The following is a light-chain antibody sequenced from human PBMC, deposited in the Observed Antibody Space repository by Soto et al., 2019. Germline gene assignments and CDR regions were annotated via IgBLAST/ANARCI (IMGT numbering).Light chain of an antibody. CDR1: QGVSSY. CDR2: DAS. Sequence: EILLTQSPAALSLSPGERATLSCRASQGVSSYLAWYQQKPGQAPRLLIYDASNRATGIPARFSGSGSGTDFTLTISSLEPEDSTVYYCQQRNVWPPVTFGQGTRLEIK. V-gene: IGKV3-11*01. J-gene: IGKJ5*01. CDR3: QQRNVWPPVT.